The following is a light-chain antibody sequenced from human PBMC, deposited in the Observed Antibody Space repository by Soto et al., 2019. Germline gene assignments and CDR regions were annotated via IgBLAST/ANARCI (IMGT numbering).Light chain of an antibody. CDR3: QSYDSSLSGSYV. Sequence: QSVLTQPASVSGAPGQSITISCTGTSSDVGGYNYVYWYQQHPGKAPKLMIYDVSNRPSGVSDRFSGSKSGTSASLTISGLLAEDEADYYCQSYDSSLSGSYVFGTGTKVTVL. CDR1: SSDVGGYNY. CDR2: DVS. V-gene: IGLV2-14*01. J-gene: IGLJ1*01.